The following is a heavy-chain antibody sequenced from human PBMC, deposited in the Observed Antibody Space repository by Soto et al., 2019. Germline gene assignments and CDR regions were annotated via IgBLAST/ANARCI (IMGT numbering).Heavy chain of an antibody. J-gene: IGHJ2*01. V-gene: IGHV1-18*01. CDR2: ISAYNGNT. Sequence: QVQLVQSGAEVKKPGASVKVSCKASGYTFTSYGISWVRQAPGRGLEWMGWISAYNGNTNYAQKLQGRVTMTTDTSTSTAYMELRSLRSDDTAVYYCAREGTYYYDSSGYWYFDLWGRGTLVTVSS. CDR3: AREGTYYYDSSGYWYFDL. D-gene: IGHD3-22*01. CDR1: GYTFTSYG.